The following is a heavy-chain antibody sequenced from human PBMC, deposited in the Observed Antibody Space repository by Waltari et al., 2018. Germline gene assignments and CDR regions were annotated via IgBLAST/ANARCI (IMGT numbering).Heavy chain of an antibody. V-gene: IGHV5-51*01. Sequence: EVQLVQSGAEVKKPGESLKISCKGSGYSFTTYWIAWGRKMPGKGLEWLGISYPVDSHTRYSPSSQGQVPISADKSINTAYLQWSSLKASDTAMYYCARPRENAYTYDAFDIWGQGTVVTVSS. D-gene: IGHD2-2*01. CDR3: ARPRENAYTYDAFDI. CDR2: SYPVDSHT. CDR1: GYSFTTYW. J-gene: IGHJ3*02.